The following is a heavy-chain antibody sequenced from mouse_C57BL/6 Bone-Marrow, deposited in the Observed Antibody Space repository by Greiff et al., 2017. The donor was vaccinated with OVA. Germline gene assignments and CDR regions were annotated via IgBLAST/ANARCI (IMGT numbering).Heavy chain of an antibody. CDR1: GYTFTSYW. D-gene: IGHD2-3*01. CDR3: ARDGDGYYFYFDY. J-gene: IGHJ2*01. V-gene: IGHV1-64*01. Sequence: VQLQQPGAELVKPGASVKLSCKASGYTFTSYWMHWVKQRPGQGLEWIGMIHPNSGSTNYNEKFKSKATLTVDKSSSTAYMQLSSLTSEDSAVYYCARDGDGYYFYFDYWGQGTTLTVSS. CDR2: IHPNSGST.